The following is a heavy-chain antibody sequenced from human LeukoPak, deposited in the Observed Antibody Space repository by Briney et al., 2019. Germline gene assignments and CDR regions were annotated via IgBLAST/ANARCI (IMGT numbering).Heavy chain of an antibody. V-gene: IGHV4-59*01. CDR1: ADSISSYY. J-gene: IGHJ4*02. Sequence: SETLSLTCTVSADSISSYYWTWIRQPPGKGLEWIGYIYYSGTTNYNPSLESRVTISVDTSKNQFSLKLSSVTAADAAVYYCASGRPLGFDYWGQGTLVTVSS. D-gene: IGHD1-26*01. CDR3: ASGRPLGFDY. CDR2: IYYSGTT.